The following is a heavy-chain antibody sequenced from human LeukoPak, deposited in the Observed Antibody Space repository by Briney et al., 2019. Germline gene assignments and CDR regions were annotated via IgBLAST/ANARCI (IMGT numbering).Heavy chain of an antibody. Sequence: AGGSLRLSCVASGFTFSNYAMSWVRQAPGKGLEWVSAITGSGTNRYYADSLKGRFTTSRDNSKNTVFLQMNSLGHEDTAIYYCVIWGDYDVLTGYYVPDYWGQGTLVTVAS. CDR3: VIWGDYDVLTGYYVPDY. CDR1: GFTFSNYA. J-gene: IGHJ4*02. D-gene: IGHD3-9*01. CDR2: ITGSGTNR. V-gene: IGHV3-23*01.